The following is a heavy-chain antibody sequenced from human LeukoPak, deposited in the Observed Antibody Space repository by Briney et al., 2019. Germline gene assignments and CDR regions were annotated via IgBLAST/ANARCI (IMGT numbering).Heavy chain of an antibody. V-gene: IGHV4-59*11. CDR3: ARGGVAAKYYFDF. J-gene: IGHJ4*02. CDR1: GGSISSHY. Sequence: SETLSLTCTVSGGSISSHYWSWIRQPPGKGLEWIGYIYYSGSTNYNPSLKSRVTISVDTSKNQFPLKLSSVTAADTAVYYCARGGVAAKYYFDFWGQGTLVTVSS. D-gene: IGHD3-10*01. CDR2: IYYSGST.